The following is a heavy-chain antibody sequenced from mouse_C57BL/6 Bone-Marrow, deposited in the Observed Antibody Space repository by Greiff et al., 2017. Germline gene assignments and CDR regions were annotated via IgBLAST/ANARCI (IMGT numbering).Heavy chain of an antibody. CDR3: ARDGDY. V-gene: IGHV1-50*01. CDR1: GYTFTSYW. Sequence: QVQLQQPGAELVKPGASVKLSCKASGYTFTSYWMQWVKQRPGQGLEWIGEIDPSDSYTNYNQKFKGKATLTIDTSSCTAYMQRSRLTSEDSAVYYCARDGDYWGQGTSVTVSS. CDR2: IDPSDSYT. J-gene: IGHJ4*01. D-gene: IGHD2-3*01.